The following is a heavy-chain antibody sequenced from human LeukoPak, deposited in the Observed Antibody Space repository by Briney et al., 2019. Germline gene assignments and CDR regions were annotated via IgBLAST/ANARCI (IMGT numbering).Heavy chain of an antibody. J-gene: IGHJ6*04. CDR3: ARVTITRLAGMDV. D-gene: IGHD4/OR15-4a*01. Sequence: GGALILSCAASGFTFSNYLMCWGRQAAGRGLEWVANIKQDGSEKYDVDSVKRRLIISRDNAKNSLYLQMNSLREEDTAVYYCARVTITRLAGMDVWGKGTTVIVSS. CDR1: GFTFSNYL. CDR2: IKQDGSEK. V-gene: IGHV3-7*03.